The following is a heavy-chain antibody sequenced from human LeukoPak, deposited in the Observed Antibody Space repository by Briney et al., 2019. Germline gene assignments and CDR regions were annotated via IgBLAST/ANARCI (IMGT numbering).Heavy chain of an antibody. CDR2: INHSGST. Sequence: PSETLSLTCAVYGGSFSDYYWGWIRHSPGKGLEWIGEINHSGSTKYNPSLKSRVAISIDTSKNQFSLHLTSVTAADTAVYYCARGGATPMVFRYWGRGTLVTVSS. V-gene: IGHV4-34*01. D-gene: IGHD3-10*01. CDR1: GGSFSDYY. J-gene: IGHJ4*02. CDR3: ARGGATPMVFRY.